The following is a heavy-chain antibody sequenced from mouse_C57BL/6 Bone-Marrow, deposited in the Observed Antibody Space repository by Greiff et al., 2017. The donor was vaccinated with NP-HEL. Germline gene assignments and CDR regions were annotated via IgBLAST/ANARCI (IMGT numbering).Heavy chain of an antibody. CDR2: IYPSDSET. CDR3: ARFGYYGNRGDY. J-gene: IGHJ4*01. CDR1: GYTFTSYW. Sequence: QVQLQQPGAELVRPGSSVKLSCKASGYTFTSYWMDWVKQRPGQGLEWIGNIYPSDSETHYNQKFKDKATLTVDKSSSTAYMQLSSLTSEDSAVYYCARFGYYGNRGDYWGQGTSVTVSS. D-gene: IGHD2-1*01. V-gene: IGHV1-61*01.